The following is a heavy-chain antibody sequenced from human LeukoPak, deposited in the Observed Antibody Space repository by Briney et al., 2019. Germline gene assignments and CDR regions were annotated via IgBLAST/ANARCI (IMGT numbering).Heavy chain of an antibody. Sequence: GGSLRLSCAASGFTFSDYWMHSARQAPGKGLVWVSRVNREGSSTSYADSVKGRFTISRDNAKKTLSLQMNSLRAEDTAVYYCARDRSISAAGDTYWGQGTLVTVSS. D-gene: IGHD6-13*01. V-gene: IGHV3-74*01. CDR1: GFTFSDYW. CDR2: VNREGSST. J-gene: IGHJ4*02. CDR3: ARDRSISAAGDTY.